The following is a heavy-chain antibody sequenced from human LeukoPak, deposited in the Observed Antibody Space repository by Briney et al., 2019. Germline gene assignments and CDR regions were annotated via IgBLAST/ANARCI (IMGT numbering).Heavy chain of an antibody. V-gene: IGHV3-30*18. CDR3: AKIHDIVVVPAAGYSYYYGMDV. CDR1: GFTFSSYG. CDR2: ISYDGSNK. J-gene: IGHJ6*04. Sequence: GGSLRLSCAASGFTFSSYGMHWVRQAPGKGLEWVAVISYDGSNKYYADPVKGRFTISRDNSKNTLYLQMNSLRAEDTAVYYCAKIHDIVVVPAAGYSYYYGMDVWGKGTTVTVSS. D-gene: IGHD2-2*01.